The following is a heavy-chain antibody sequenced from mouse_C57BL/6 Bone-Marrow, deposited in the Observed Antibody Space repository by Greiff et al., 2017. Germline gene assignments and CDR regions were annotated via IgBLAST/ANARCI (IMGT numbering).Heavy chain of an antibody. CDR3: TSYYGSSYPLDY. CDR1: GYTFTDYE. J-gene: IGHJ2*01. Sequence: QVQLQQSGAELVRPGASVTLSCKASGYTFTDYEMHWVKQTPVHGLEWIGAIDPETGGTAYNQKFKGKAILTADKSSSTAYMELRSLTSEDSAVYYCTSYYGSSYPLDYWGQGTTLTVSS. V-gene: IGHV1-15*01. D-gene: IGHD1-1*01. CDR2: IDPETGGT.